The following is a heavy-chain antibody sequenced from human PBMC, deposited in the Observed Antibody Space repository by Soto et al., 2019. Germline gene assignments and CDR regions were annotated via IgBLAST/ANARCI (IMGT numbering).Heavy chain of an antibody. Sequence: QVQVVESGGSVVQPGRSLRLSCATSGFAFSNFGMHWVRQVPGKGLEWVAVIWHNGKNKDYADYAKGRFTISRDNSKNILYLEMNSLRVEDTAIYYCARDPGQDEAMDYWGQGTLVTVSS. J-gene: IGHJ4*02. CDR3: ARDPGQDEAMDY. CDR1: GFAFSNFG. V-gene: IGHV3-33*04. CDR2: IWHNGKNK.